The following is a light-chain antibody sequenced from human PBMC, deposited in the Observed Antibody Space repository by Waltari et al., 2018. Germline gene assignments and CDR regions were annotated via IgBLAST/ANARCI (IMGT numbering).Light chain of an antibody. CDR3: QHYVRLPAT. CDR2: GAS. CDR1: QSVSRT. J-gene: IGKJ1*01. V-gene: IGKV3-20*01. Sequence: DIVLTQSPGTLSLSPWASATLSCRASQSVSRTLAWYQQKPGQAPKLFIYGASIRATGIPDRFTGSGSGTDFSLTISSLEPEDFAIYFCQHYVRLPATFGQGTKVEIK.